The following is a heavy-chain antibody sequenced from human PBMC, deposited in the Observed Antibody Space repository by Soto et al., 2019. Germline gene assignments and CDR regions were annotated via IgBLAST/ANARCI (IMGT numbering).Heavy chain of an antibody. CDR1: GGSISSSSYY. Sequence: QLQLQESGPGLVKPSETLSLTCTVSGGSISSSSYYWGWIRQPPGKGLEWIGSIYDSGSTYYNPSLKSRVTISVDTSKNPFSLKLSSVTAADTAVYYCARFKALTIVWFDPWGQGTLVTVSS. CDR3: ARFKALTIVWFDP. D-gene: IGHD3-3*01. CDR2: IYDSGST. J-gene: IGHJ5*02. V-gene: IGHV4-39*01.